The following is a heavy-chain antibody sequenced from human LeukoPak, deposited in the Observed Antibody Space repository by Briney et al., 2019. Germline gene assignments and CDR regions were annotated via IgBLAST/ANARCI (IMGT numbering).Heavy chain of an antibody. D-gene: IGHD3-10*01. CDR1: GFTVSSNY. Sequence: GGSLRLSCAASGFTVSSNYMSWVRQAPGKGLEWVSVIYSGGSTYYADSVKGRFTISRDNSKNTLYLQMNGLRAEDTAVYYCARAMVRGENWFDPWGQGTLVTVSS. V-gene: IGHV3-66*01. CDR2: IYSGGST. CDR3: ARAMVRGENWFDP. J-gene: IGHJ5*02.